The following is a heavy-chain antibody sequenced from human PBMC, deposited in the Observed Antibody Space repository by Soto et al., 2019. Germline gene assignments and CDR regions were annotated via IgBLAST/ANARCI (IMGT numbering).Heavy chain of an antibody. V-gene: IGHV3-23*04. CDR1: GFTFTASD. CDR2: ITTTGDTT. J-gene: IGHJ4*02. D-gene: IGHD2-21*02. Sequence: QLVESEGGLVQPGGSLRLSCETSGFTFTASDMSWVRQAPGKGLEWVSSITTTGDTTHYADSVRGRFTIPRDNARNQVYLQRNSLGGEGTAVYFCAKGGGGDHGYWGQGTLVAVSS. CDR3: AKGGGGDHGY.